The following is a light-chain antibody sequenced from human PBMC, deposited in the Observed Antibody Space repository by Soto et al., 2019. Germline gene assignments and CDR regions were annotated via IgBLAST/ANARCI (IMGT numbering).Light chain of an antibody. J-gene: IGKJ5*01. V-gene: IGKV1-33*01. CDR1: QDINNY. CDR2: GAS. CDR3: QLDDNLPPST. Sequence: DIQMTQSPSSLSASVGDRVTITCQASQDINNYLNWYQQKPGKAPELLIYGASKLETGVPSRFRGRGSGTDFTFTVSSRQAEDIATYYWQLDDNLPPSTFGQGTRLEIK.